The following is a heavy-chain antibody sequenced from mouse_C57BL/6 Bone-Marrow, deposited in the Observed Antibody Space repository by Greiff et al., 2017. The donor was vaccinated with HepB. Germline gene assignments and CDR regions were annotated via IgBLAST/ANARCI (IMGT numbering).Heavy chain of an antibody. CDR2: INPETGGT. CDR1: GYTFTSYW. J-gene: IGHJ2*01. CDR3: TSWGYGLFDY. D-gene: IGHD1-1*02. V-gene: IGHV1-15*01. Sequence: QVQLQQPGAELVKPGASVKMSCKASGYTFTSYWITWVKQTPVHGLEWIGAINPETGGTAYKQKFKGKAILTADKSSSTAYMELRSLTSEDSAVYYWTSWGYGLFDYWGQGTTLTVSS.